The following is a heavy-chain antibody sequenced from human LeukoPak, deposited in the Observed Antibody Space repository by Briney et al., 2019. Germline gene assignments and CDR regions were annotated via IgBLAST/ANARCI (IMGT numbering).Heavy chain of an antibody. CDR1: GFTFSSNA. CDR3: SSLYYYDSSGYTIFDY. Sequence: PGGSLRLSCAASGFTFSSNAMSWVRQSPGTGLEWVSALRGSGGNAYYVDCVKGRVTISRVNSKNTLSLQMNSLRAEDTAVYYCSSLYYYDSSGYTIFDYWGQGTLVTVSS. V-gene: IGHV3-23*01. CDR2: LRGSGGNA. J-gene: IGHJ4*02. D-gene: IGHD3-22*01.